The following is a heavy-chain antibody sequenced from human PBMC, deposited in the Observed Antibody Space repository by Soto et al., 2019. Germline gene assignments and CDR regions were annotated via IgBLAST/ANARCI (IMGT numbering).Heavy chain of an antibody. J-gene: IGHJ4*02. D-gene: IGHD3-10*01. CDR3: ARGLPPGPSSYYFDY. CDR1: GYTFTSYY. CDR2: IIPIFGTA. V-gene: IGHV1-69*13. Sequence: VKVSCKASGYTFTSYYMHWVRQAPGQGLEWMGGIIPIFGTANYAQKFQGRVTITADESTSTAYMELSSLRSEDTAVYYCARGLPPGPSSYYFDYWGQGTLVTVSS.